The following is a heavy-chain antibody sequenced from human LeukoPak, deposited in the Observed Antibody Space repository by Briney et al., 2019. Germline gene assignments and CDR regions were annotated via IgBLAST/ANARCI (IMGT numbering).Heavy chain of an antibody. CDR1: GYTFTSYG. Sequence: ASVKVSCKASGYTFTSYGISWVRQAPGQGLEWMGWISGYNGHTNYAQKLQGRVTMTTDTSSSTAYMELRSLRSDDTAVYYCARDRSPRQYYDTSDYHGAAEYWGQGTLVTVSS. D-gene: IGHD3-22*01. CDR2: ISGYNGHT. V-gene: IGHV1-18*01. J-gene: IGHJ4*02. CDR3: ARDRSPRQYYDTSDYHGAAEY.